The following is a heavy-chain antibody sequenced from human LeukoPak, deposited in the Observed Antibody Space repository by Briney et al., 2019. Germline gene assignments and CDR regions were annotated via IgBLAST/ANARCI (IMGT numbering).Heavy chain of an antibody. CDR2: ISAYNGNT. V-gene: IGHV1-18*01. Sequence: ASVKVSCKASGYTFTSYGISWVRQAPGQGLEWMGWISAYNGNTNYAQKFQGRVTMTRDTSTSTVYMELSSLRSEDTAVYYCARGFGPYYYDSTGYYNFDYWGQGTLVTVSS. D-gene: IGHD3-22*01. J-gene: IGHJ4*02. CDR3: ARGFGPYYYDSTGYYNFDY. CDR1: GYTFTSYG.